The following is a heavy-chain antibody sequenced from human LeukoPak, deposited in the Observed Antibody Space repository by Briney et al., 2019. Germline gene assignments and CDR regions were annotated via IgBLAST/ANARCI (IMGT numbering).Heavy chain of an antibody. D-gene: IGHD5-18*01. CDR1: GGSTSSGGYS. V-gene: IGHV4-30-2*01. Sequence: SETLSLTCAVSGGSTSSGGYSWSWIRQPPGKGLEWIGYIYHSGTTYYNPSLKSRVTISVDRSKNQFSLKLSSVTAADTAVYYCARGGLEGYSYGDYYYYGMDVWGQGTTVTASS. CDR3: ARGGLEGYSYGDYYYYGMDV. CDR2: IYHSGTT. J-gene: IGHJ6*02.